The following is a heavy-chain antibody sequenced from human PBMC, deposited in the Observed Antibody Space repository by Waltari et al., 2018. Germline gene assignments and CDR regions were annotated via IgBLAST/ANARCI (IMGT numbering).Heavy chain of an antibody. J-gene: IGHJ4*02. V-gene: IGHV1-2*02. CDR1: GYTFPGYY. D-gene: IGHD5-12*01. CDR3: ATSRGLRFNWAVDY. CDR2: ITPNSGGT. Sequence: QVQLVQSGAEVKKPGASVKVSCKASGYTFPGYYMHWVRQAPGQGLEWRGVITPNSGGTNYAPKFQGRVTMTMDTSISTAYMELSRLRSDDTAVYYCATSRGLRFNWAVDYWGQGTLVTVSS.